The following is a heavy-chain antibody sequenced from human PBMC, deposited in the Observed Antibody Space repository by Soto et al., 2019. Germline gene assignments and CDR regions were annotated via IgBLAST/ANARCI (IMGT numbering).Heavy chain of an antibody. Sequence: XETLSVPCTLAAGSMSSSRSYWGWIRQPPGKGLEWIGSIYYSGSTHYNPSLKSRVTISVDTSNNQFSLKLSSVTAADTAVYYCATQGDDILTGRHYDNWGQGILVTLSS. V-gene: IGHV4-39*01. CDR1: AGSMSSSRSY. D-gene: IGHD3-9*01. CDR3: ATQGDDILTGRHYDN. J-gene: IGHJ4*02. CDR2: IYYSGST.